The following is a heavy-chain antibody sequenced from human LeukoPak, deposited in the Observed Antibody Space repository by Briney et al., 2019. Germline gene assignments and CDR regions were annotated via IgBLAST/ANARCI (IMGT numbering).Heavy chain of an antibody. CDR1: GFTFDDYA. CDR2: ISWNSGSI. J-gene: IGHJ3*01. CDR3: ARVWSAFDV. Sequence: GGSLRLSCAASGFTFDDYAMHWVRQAPGKGLEWVSGISWNSGSIGYADSVKGRFTISRDNAKNSVYLQMNSLRAEDTAVYYCARVWSAFDVWGQGTMVTVSS. V-gene: IGHV3-9*01. D-gene: IGHD3-3*01.